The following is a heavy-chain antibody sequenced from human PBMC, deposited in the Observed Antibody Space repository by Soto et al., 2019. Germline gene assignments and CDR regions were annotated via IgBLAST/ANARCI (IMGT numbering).Heavy chain of an antibody. CDR1: GYNFINYG. J-gene: IGHJ4*02. CDR3: ARGSDRYNWNDPWDH. D-gene: IGHD1-1*01. V-gene: IGHV1-18*01. Sequence: QVHLVQSGGEVRKPGASVKVSCKTSGYNFINYGITWMRQAPGQGLEWMGWTSPYDGTTNFAQTQTLHGRITMTTDTSTNTVHLELRSLRSDDTAIYYCARGSDRYNWNDPWDHWGQGTLVTVSS. CDR2: TSPYDGTT.